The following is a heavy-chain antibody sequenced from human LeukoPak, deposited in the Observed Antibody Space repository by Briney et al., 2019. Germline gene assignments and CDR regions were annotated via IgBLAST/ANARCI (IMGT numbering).Heavy chain of an antibody. CDR1: GFTFSTYS. Sequence: GGSLRLSCAASGFTFSTYSMNWVRQAPGKGPEWVANIRQDESERYFADSVKGRFTISRDNAKKSVYLHMSSLRAEDTALYYCARLSAYYYGSYFYYYMDVWGKGTTVTVSS. CDR2: IRQDESER. CDR3: ARLSAYYYGSYFYYYMDV. D-gene: IGHD3-10*01. V-gene: IGHV3-7*01. J-gene: IGHJ6*03.